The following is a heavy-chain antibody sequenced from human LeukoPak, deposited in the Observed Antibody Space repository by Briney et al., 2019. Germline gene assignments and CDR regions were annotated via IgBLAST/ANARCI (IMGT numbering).Heavy chain of an antibody. CDR3: ARVVQSTDSSGFYLPEYFQH. Sequence: SETLSLTCTVSGDSISSGYHWGWIRQPPGKGLEWIGSIYHSGSTYYNPSLKSRVTISVDTSKNQFSLKLRSVTAADTAVYYCARVVQSTDSSGFYLPEYFQHWGQGTLVTVSS. CDR2: IYHSGST. J-gene: IGHJ1*01. CDR1: GDSISSGYH. V-gene: IGHV4-38-2*02. D-gene: IGHD3-22*01.